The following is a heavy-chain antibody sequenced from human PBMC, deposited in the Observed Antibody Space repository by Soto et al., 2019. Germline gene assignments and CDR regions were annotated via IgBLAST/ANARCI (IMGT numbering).Heavy chain of an antibody. CDR1: GYTYDLND. V-gene: IGHV1-8*01. J-gene: IGHJ3*02. D-gene: IGHD3-22*01. Sequence: VSVQATCNDPGYTYDLNDRDSVRQAPGKGPLWMGWMKPNSGNADYGQKFQGRVTMTRNTSRTTPYMELGSLRSGDAAVYYCARGWRYYESMGYYCDAFAIWRQGSSVTV. CDR2: MKPNSGNA. CDR3: ARGWRYYESMGYYCDAFAI.